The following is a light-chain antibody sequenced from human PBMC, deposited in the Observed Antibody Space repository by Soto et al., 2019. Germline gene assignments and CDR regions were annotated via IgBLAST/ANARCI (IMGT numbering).Light chain of an antibody. V-gene: IGKV1-5*01. CDR3: QQYETFSGT. J-gene: IGKJ1*01. CDR1: QSVSGW. CDR2: HAS. Sequence: VQMILSSSTLSATVVDTVPVTCRASQSVSGWLAWYQQKPGEAPKLLIYHASALPRGVPSRFSGSGSGTKFTLTIASLQPDDFATYYCQQYETFSGTFGPGTKV.